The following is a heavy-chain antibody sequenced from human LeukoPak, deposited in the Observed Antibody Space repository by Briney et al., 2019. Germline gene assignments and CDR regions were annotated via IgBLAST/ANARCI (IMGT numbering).Heavy chain of an antibody. CDR3: AKGHNGQHSEKQRYFDLGDAFDI. J-gene: IGHJ3*02. V-gene: IGHV3-23*01. Sequence: GGSLRLSCAASGFTFSSYAMSWVRQAPGKGLEWVSAISGSGGSTYYADSVKGRFTISRDNSKNTLYLQMNSLRAEDTAVYYCAKGHNGQHSEKQRYFDLGDAFDIWGQGTMVTVSS. CDR2: ISGSGGST. CDR1: GFTFSSYA. D-gene: IGHD3-9*01.